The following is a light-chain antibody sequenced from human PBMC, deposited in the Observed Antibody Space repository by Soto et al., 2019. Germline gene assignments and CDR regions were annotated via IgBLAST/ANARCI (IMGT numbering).Light chain of an antibody. J-gene: IGKJ3*01. CDR2: DAS. V-gene: IGKV3-11*01. CDR3: QQRSNWPXN. CDR1: QSVSSY. Sequence: EIVLTQSPATLSLSPGERATLSCRASQSVSSYLAWYQQKPGQAPRLLIYDASNRATGIPARFSGSGSGTDFTLTISSLEPEDFAVYYCQQRSNWPXNFGPGTKVDIK.